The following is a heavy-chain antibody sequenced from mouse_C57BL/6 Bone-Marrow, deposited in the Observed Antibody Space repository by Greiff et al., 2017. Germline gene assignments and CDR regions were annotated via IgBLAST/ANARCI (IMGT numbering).Heavy chain of an antibody. J-gene: IGHJ1*03. CDR1: GFTFSSYA. V-gene: IGHV5-4*01. D-gene: IGHD1-1*01. CDR3: ARDTTVVGGYFDV. CDR2: ISDGGSYT. Sequence: EVQVVESGGGLVKPGGSLKLSCAASGFTFSSYAMSWVRQTPEKRLEWVATISDGGSYTYYPDNVKGRFTISRDNAQNNLYLRMSQLKSEDTAMYYCARDTTVVGGYFDVWGTGTTVTVSS.